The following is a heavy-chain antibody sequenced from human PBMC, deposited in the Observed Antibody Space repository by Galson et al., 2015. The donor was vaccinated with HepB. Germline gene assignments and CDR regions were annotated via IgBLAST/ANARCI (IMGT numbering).Heavy chain of an antibody. Sequence: SVKVSCKASGYTFTGYYMHWVRQAPGQGLEWMGRINPNSGGTNYAQKFQGRVTMTRDTSISTAYMELSRLRSDDTAVYYCARVDHLEWLLSPTGFDPWGQGTLVTVSS. CDR2: INPNSGGT. D-gene: IGHD3-3*01. CDR3: ARVDHLEWLLSPTGFDP. CDR1: GYTFTGYY. V-gene: IGHV1-2*06. J-gene: IGHJ5*02.